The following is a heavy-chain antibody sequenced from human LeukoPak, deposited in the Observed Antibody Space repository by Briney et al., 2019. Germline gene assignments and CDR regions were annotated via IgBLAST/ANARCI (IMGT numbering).Heavy chain of an antibody. V-gene: IGHV3-23*01. Sequence: GGSLRLSCAASGFTFSSYAMTWVRQAPGKGLEWVSAISGSGGNTYYANSVKGRFTISRDNSKNTLYLQMNSLRAEDTAVYYCAKETIVRGVMAYWGQGTLVTVS. CDR3: AKETIVRGVMAY. CDR2: ISGSGGNT. J-gene: IGHJ4*02. CDR1: GFTFSSYA. D-gene: IGHD3-10*01.